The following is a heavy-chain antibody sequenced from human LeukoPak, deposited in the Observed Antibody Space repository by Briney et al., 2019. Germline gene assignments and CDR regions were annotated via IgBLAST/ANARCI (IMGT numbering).Heavy chain of an antibody. V-gene: IGHV1-2*02. CDR2: INPNSGDT. CDR3: ARHRSQGRDFDY. J-gene: IGHJ4*02. D-gene: IGHD3-10*01. Sequence: VASVKVSCKASGYTFTGYYMHWVRQAPGQGLEWMGWINPNSGDTNYAQKFQGRVTMTRDTSISTAYMDLSRLTSDDTAVYYCARHRSQGRDFDYWGQGTLVTVSS. CDR1: GYTFTGYY.